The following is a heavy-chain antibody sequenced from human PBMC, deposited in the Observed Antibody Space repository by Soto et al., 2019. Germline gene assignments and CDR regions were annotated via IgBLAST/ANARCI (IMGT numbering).Heavy chain of an antibody. D-gene: IGHD1-1*01. CDR1: GDSVSSNSAA. J-gene: IGHJ6*02. Sequence: SHTLSLTCAISGDSVSSNSAAWNWIMQSPSRGLEWLGRTYYRSKWYNDYAVSVKSRITINPDTSKNQFSLQLNSVTPEDTAVSYCEVHVNKDRRRRWGYYYYGMDVWGPGTTVTVSS. CDR2: TYYRSKWYN. V-gene: IGHV6-1*01. CDR3: EVHVNKDRRRRWGYYYYGMDV.